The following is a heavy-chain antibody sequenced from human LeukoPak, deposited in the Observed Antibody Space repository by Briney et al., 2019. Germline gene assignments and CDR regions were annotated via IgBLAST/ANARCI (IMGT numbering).Heavy chain of an antibody. J-gene: IGHJ4*02. D-gene: IGHD4-23*01. CDR3: ARGDYGGDYFDY. CDR2: ISSGSTYT. V-gene: IGHV3-11*05. Sequence: GGSLRLSCEVSGFTFSDHYVSWIRQAPGKRLEWVSYISSGSTYTNYADSVEGRFTISRDNAKNSLYLQMNSLRAEDTAVYYCARGDYGGDYFDYWGQGTLVTVSS. CDR1: GFTFSDHY.